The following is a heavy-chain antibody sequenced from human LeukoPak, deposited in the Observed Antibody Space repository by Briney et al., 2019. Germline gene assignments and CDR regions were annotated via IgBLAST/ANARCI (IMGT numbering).Heavy chain of an antibody. J-gene: IGHJ4*02. CDR3: ARIYDSSGYSFDY. Sequence: LSLTCTVSGGSISSGDYYWSWIRQPPGKGLEWVSSISSSSSYIYYADSVKGRFTISRDNAKNSLYLQMNSLRAEDTAVYYCARIYDSSGYSFDYWGQGTLVTVSS. D-gene: IGHD3-22*01. V-gene: IGHV3-11*06. CDR2: ISSSSSYI. CDR1: GGSISSGDYY.